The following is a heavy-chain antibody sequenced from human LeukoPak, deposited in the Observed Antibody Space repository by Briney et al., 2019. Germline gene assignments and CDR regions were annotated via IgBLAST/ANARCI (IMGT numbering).Heavy chain of an antibody. J-gene: IGHJ3*02. CDR1: GGSISSYY. Sequence: KPAETLSFTCTASGGSISSYYWSWIRPPPGRGLEWFGYIYYSGSTDYNPSLKSRVTISVDTSKNQFFLKLSSVSAADTAVYYCASVYCSSTSCYFDIWGEGTMVTVS. CDR3: ASVYCSSTSCYFDI. CDR2: IYYSGST. V-gene: IGHV4-59*01. D-gene: IGHD2-2*01.